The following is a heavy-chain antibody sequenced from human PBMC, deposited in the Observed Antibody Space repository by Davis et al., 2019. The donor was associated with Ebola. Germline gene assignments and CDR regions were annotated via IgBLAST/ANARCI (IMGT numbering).Heavy chain of an antibody. J-gene: IGHJ4*02. D-gene: IGHD2/OR15-2a*01. CDR3: GRGGGNKGVDY. V-gene: IGHV1-69*13. CDR1: GGTFSNSA. CDR2: IVPIFGIA. Sequence: SVKVSCKASGGTFSNSAFSWVRQAPGQGLEWVGGIVPIFGIANSAQKFQGRVTITADDSTSTGYMELSSLRTEDKAVYHCGRGGGNKGVDYWGPGTLVTVSS.